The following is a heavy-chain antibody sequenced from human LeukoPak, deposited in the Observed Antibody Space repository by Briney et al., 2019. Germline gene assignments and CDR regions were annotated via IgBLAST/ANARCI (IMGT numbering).Heavy chain of an antibody. CDR1: GYTFTSYY. J-gene: IGHJ4*02. CDR2: INPSGGST. CDR3: ASYYDFWSGYYIGNY. V-gene: IGHV1-46*01. D-gene: IGHD3-3*01. Sequence: ASVKVSCTASGYTFTSYYMHWVRQAPGQGLEWMGIINPSGGSTSYAQKFQGRVTMTRDTSTSTVYMELSSLRSEDTAVYYCASYYDFWSGYYIGNYWGQGTLVTVSS.